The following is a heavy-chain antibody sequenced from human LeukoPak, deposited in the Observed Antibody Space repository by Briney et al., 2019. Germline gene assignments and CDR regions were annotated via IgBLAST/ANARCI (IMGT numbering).Heavy chain of an antibody. CDR3: ARREDYYVSGSYSNYFDY. CDR2: IYPCDSDT. V-gene: IGHV5-51*01. J-gene: IGHJ4*01. D-gene: IGHD3-10*01. Sequence: GESLQISCKGSGYSFTSYWIGWVRQMPGKGLEWMGIIYPCDSDTRYSPSFQGQVTISADKSISTAYLQWSSLKASDTAMYYCARREDYYVSGSYSNYFDYWGQRTLATVSS. CDR1: GYSFTSYW.